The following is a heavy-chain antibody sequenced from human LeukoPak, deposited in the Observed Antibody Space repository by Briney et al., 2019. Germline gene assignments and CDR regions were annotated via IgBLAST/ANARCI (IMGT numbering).Heavy chain of an antibody. CDR3: AKDQGYCSGGSCYGLDY. CDR2: ISYDGSNK. D-gene: IGHD2-15*01. V-gene: IGHV3-30*18. Sequence: GGSLRLSCAASGFTFSSYGMHWVRQAPGKGLEWVAVISYDGSNKYYADSVKGRFTISRDNSKNTLYLQMNSLRAEDTAVYYCAKDQGYCSGGSCYGLDYWGQGNLVTVSS. CDR1: GFTFSSYG. J-gene: IGHJ4*02.